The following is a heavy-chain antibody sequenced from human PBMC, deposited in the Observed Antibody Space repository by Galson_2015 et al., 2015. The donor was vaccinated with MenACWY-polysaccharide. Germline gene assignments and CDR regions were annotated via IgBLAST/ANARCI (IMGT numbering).Heavy chain of an antibody. J-gene: IGHJ4*02. Sequence: SLRLSCAASGFTFSSYGMNWVRQAPGKGLEWVAVISYGGSNKYYADSVKGRFTISRDNSKNTLYLQMNSLRAEDTAVYYCARGWYPQCGDYLSHFDYSGQGTLVTVSS. CDR3: ARGWYPQCGDYLSHFDY. D-gene: IGHD2/OR15-2a*01. CDR1: GFTFSSYG. V-gene: IGHV3-30*19. CDR2: ISYGGSNK.